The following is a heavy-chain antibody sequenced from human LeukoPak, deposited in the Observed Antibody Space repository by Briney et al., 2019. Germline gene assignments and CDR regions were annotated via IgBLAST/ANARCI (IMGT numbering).Heavy chain of an antibody. CDR2: MNPNSGNT. V-gene: IGHV1-8*03. CDR1: GCTFTSYD. D-gene: IGHD3-10*01. Sequence: ASVKVSCKASGCTFTSYDINWVRQATGQGREWMGWMNPNSGNTGYAQKFQGRVTITRNTSISTAYMELSSLRSEDTVVYYCARGSGPRDAFDIWGQGTMVTVSS. J-gene: IGHJ3*02. CDR3: ARGSGPRDAFDI.